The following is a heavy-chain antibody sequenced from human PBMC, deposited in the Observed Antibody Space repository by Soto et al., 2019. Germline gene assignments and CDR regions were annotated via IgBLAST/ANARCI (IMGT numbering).Heavy chain of an antibody. Sequence: QVQLVQSGAEVKKPGSSVKVSCKASGGTFSSYAISWVRQAPGQGLEWMGGIIPIFGTANYAQKFQGRVTSTADESTSTAYMELSSLRSEDTAVYYCARGHRDPGDHWGWFDPWGQGTLGTVSS. V-gene: IGHV1-69*12. CDR3: ARGHRDPGDHWGWFDP. CDR2: IIPIFGTA. D-gene: IGHD7-27*01. J-gene: IGHJ5*02. CDR1: GGTFSSYA.